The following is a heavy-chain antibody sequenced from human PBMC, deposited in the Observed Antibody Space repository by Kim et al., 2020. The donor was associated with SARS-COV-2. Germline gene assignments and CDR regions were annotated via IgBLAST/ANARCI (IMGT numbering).Heavy chain of an antibody. V-gene: IGHV4-31*03. J-gene: IGHJ4*02. CDR2: IYYSGST. CDR1: GGSISSGGYY. CDR3: ARIPYDSSGYYWQPHGIYFDY. Sequence: SETLSLTCTVSGGSISSGGYYWSWIRQHPGKGLEWIGYIYYSGSTYYNPSLKSRVTISVDTSKNQFSLKLSSVTAADTAVYYCARIPYDSSGYYWQPHGIYFDYWGQGTLVTVSS. D-gene: IGHD3-22*01.